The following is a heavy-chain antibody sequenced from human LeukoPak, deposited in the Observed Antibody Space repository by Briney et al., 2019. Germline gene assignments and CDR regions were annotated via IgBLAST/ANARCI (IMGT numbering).Heavy chain of an antibody. D-gene: IGHD2-8*01. J-gene: IGHJ6*03. CDR3: ARGVWTYYYYYYMDV. V-gene: IGHV4-34*01. CDR1: GGSFSGYY. Sequence: PSETLSLTCAVYGGSFSGYYWSWIRQPPGKGLEWIGEINHSGSTNYNPSLKSRVTISVDTSKNQFSLKLSSVTAADTAVYYCARGVWTYYYYYYMDVWGKGTTVTISS. CDR2: INHSGST.